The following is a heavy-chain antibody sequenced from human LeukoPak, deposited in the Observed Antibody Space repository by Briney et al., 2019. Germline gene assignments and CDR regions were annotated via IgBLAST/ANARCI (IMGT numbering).Heavy chain of an antibody. CDR2: INPNTGDT. CDR3: ARVVFDGSISRRSDS. Sequence: ASVKVSCKASGYTFTGYYMHWVRQAPGQGLEWMGWINPNTGDTTYAQQFQGRVTMTRDTSLSTVYMELSSLRSDDTAVYYCARVVFDGSISRRSDSWGQGTQVAVFS. CDR1: GYTFTGYY. V-gene: IGHV1-2*02. D-gene: IGHD3-3*02. J-gene: IGHJ4*02.